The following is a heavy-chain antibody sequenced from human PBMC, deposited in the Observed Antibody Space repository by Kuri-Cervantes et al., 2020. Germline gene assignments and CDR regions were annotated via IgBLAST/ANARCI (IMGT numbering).Heavy chain of an antibody. CDR1: GFTFDDYA. V-gene: IGHV3-9*01. CDR3: AKDISTYYYDSSGYGWNGMDV. D-gene: IGHD3-22*01. CDR2: ISWNSGSI. Sequence: GGSLRLSCAASGFTFDDYAMHWVRQAPGKGLEWVSGISWNSGSIGYADSVKGRFTISRDNAKNSLYLQMNSLRAEDTALYYCAKDISTYYYDSSGYGWNGMDVWGQGTTVTVSS. J-gene: IGHJ6*02.